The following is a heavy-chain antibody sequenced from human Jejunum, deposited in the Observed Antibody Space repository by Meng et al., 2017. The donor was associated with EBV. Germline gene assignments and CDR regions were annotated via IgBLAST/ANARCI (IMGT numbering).Heavy chain of an antibody. D-gene: IGHD2-2*01. CDR1: DGSLSSSNYY. J-gene: IGHJ4*02. CDR3: ARPGYCGEPSCYHRERPFDY. Sequence: QLQLQESGPRLVKPSETLSLTCIVSDGSLSSSNYYWGWIRQPPGKGLEWIGSIYYSGTTHYNPSLESRVTISVDTSKNQLSLKLTYVTAADTGVYYCARPGYCGEPSCYHRERPFDYWGQGTMVTVSA. V-gene: IGHV4-39*01. CDR2: IYYSGTT.